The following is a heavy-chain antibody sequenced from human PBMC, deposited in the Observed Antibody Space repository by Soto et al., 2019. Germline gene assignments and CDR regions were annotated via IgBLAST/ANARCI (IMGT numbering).Heavy chain of an antibody. CDR2: TYYSGST. CDR3: ARVRGTAGKRYFDY. D-gene: IGHD6-13*01. V-gene: IGHV4-59*01. CDR1: GGSMIAYY. Sequence: PSETLSLTCSVSGGSMIAYYWNWMRQPPGKGLQWIGYTYYSGSTTYNPSLKSRVTISVDSSKNQSSLKLDSVTPADKAVYYCARVRGTAGKRYFDYWGTGTLVTVSS. J-gene: IGHJ4*02.